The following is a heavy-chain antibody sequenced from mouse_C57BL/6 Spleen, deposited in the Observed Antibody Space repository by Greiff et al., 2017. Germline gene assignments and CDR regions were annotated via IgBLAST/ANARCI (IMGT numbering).Heavy chain of an antibody. CDR2: IHPNSGST. J-gene: IGHJ2*01. CDR1: GYTFTSYW. D-gene: IGHD1-1*01. CDR3: ARDYYGRDYFDY. Sequence: QVQLQQPGAELVKPGASVKLSCKASGYTFTSYWMHWVKQRPGQGLEWIGMIHPNSGSTNYNEKFKSKATLTVDKSSSTAYMQLSSLTSEDSAVYYCARDYYGRDYFDYWGQGTTLTVSS. V-gene: IGHV1-64*01.